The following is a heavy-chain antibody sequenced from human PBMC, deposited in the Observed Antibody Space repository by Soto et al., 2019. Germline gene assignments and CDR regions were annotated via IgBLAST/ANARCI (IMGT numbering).Heavy chain of an antibody. D-gene: IGHD6-19*01. J-gene: IGHJ5*02. V-gene: IGHV3-7*01. CDR2: IKQDGSEK. CDR1: GFTFSSYW. CDR3: ARGGYSSGWGLDP. Sequence: GGSLRLSCAASGFTFSSYWMSWVRQAPGKGLEWVANIKQDGSEKYYVDSVEGRFTLSRDNAKNSLYLQMNSLRAEDTAVYYCARGGYSSGWGLDPWGQGTLVTVSS.